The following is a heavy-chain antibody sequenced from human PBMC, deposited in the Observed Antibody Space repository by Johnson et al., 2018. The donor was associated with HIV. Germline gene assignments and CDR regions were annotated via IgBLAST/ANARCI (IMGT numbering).Heavy chain of an antibody. V-gene: IGHV3-33*06. CDR2: IWYDGSNK. J-gene: IGHJ3*02. CDR3: AKKGNVGSWDLDAFDI. D-gene: IGHD1-26*01. Sequence: QMQLVESGGGLIQPRGSLRLSCAASGFTVSSNYMSWVRQAPGKGLEWVAVIWYDGSNKDYADSVRGQFTISRDNSKNTLYLQMNSLRAEDTAIYYCAKKGNVGSWDLDAFDIWGQGTMVTVSS. CDR1: GFTVSSNY.